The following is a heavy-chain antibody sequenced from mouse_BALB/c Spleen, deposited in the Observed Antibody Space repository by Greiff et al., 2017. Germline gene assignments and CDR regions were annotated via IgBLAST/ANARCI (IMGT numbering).Heavy chain of an antibody. V-gene: IGHV1-69*02. CDR2: IDPSDSYT. D-gene: IGHD1-1*01. Sequence: QVQLQQPGAELVKPGASVKLSCKASGYTFTSYWMHWVKQRPGQGLEWIGEIDPSDSYTSYNQKFKGKATLTVDESSSTAYMQLSSLTSEDSAVYYCARLITTVVAPAYWGQGTTLTVSS. CDR1: GYTFTSYW. J-gene: IGHJ2*01. CDR3: ARLITTVVAPAY.